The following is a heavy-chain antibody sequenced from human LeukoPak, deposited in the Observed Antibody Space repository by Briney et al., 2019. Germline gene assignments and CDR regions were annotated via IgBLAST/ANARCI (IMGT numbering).Heavy chain of an antibody. CDR2: ISYDGSNK. Sequence: GGSLRLSCAASGFTFSSYGMHWVRQAPGMGLEWVAVISYDGSNKYYADSVKGRFTISRDNSKNTLYLQMNSLRAEDTAVYYCAKDQNPVRGATQLDYWGQGTLVTVSS. CDR1: GFTFSSYG. J-gene: IGHJ4*02. D-gene: IGHD3-10*01. V-gene: IGHV3-30*18. CDR3: AKDQNPVRGATQLDY.